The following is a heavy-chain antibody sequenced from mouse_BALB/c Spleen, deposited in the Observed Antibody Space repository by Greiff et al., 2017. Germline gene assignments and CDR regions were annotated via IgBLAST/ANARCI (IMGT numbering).Heavy chain of an antibody. J-gene: IGHJ2*01. CDR2: ISSGGST. CDR1: GFTFSSYA. V-gene: IGHV5-6-5*01. CDR3: ARGGSLLRSFDY. D-gene: IGHD1-2*01. Sequence: EVQGVESGGGLVKPGGSLKLSCAASGFTFSSYAMSWVRQTPEKRLEWVASISSGGSTYYPDSVKGRFTISRDNARNILYLQMSSLRSEDTAMYYCARGGSLLRSFDYWGQGTTLTVSS.